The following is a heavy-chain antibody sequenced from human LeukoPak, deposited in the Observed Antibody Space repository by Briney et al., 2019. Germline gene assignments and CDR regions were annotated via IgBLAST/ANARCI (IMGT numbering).Heavy chain of an antibody. V-gene: IGHV5-51*01. J-gene: IGHJ4*02. CDR1: GYSFNSYW. Sequence: GESLKISCKVSGYSFNSYWIGWVRQMPGKGLEWMGIIYPVDSETRYSPSFQGQVTISADKSISTAYLQWSSLKASDTAIYYCARLAAVTTSDYWGQGTLVTVSS. CDR2: IYPVDSET. CDR3: ARLAAVTTSDY. D-gene: IGHD4-17*01.